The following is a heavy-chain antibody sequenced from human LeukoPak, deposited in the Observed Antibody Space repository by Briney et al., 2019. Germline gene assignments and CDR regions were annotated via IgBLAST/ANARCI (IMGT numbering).Heavy chain of an antibody. CDR3: ARGRGRWFGELSNDY. CDR1: GYTFTSYD. CDR2: MNPNSGNT. V-gene: IGHV1-8*01. J-gene: IGHJ4*02. Sequence: GASVTVSCKASGYTFTSYDINWVRQATGQGLEWMEWMNPNSGNTGYAQKFQGRVTMTRNTSISTAYMELSSLRSEDTAVYYCARGRGRWFGELSNDYWGQGTLVTVSS. D-gene: IGHD3-10*01.